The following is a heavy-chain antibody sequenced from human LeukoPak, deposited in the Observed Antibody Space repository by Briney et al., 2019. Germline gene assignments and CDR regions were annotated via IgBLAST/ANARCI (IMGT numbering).Heavy chain of an antibody. CDR2: ISGSGGGT. V-gene: IGHV3-23*01. Sequence: PGGSLRLSCAVSGITLSNYGMSWVRQAPGKGLEWVAGISGSGGGTNYADSVKGRFTISRDNSRNTLFLQMNSLRAEDTAVYFCAKRDVVIRVILVGFHKEAYYFDSWGRGALVTVSS. CDR1: GITLSNYG. CDR3: AKRDVVIRVILVGFHKEAYYFDS. D-gene: IGHD3-22*01. J-gene: IGHJ4*02.